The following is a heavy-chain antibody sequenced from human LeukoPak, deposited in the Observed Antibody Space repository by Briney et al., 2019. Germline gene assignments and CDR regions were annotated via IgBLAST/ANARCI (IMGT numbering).Heavy chain of an antibody. Sequence: ASVKVSCKVSGYTLTELSMHWVRQAPGRGLEWMGGFDPEDGETFYAQKFQGRVTMTEDTSTDTAYMELSSLRSEDTAVYYCATDYYYDSSGSYYTVDYWGQGTLVTVSS. CDR1: GYTLTELS. CDR2: FDPEDGET. CDR3: ATDYYYDSSGSYYTVDY. V-gene: IGHV1-24*01. D-gene: IGHD3-22*01. J-gene: IGHJ4*02.